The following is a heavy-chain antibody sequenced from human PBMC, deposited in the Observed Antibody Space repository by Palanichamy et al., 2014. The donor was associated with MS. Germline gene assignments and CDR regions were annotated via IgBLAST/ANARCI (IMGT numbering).Heavy chain of an antibody. V-gene: IGHV3-74*01. Sequence: EVQLVESGGGLVXPGGSLRLSCAASGFTFSSSWMHWVRQAPRKGLVWVSRINSDGRDTRYADSVKGRFTISRENAKNTLHLQMNSVRAEDTAVYYCARGGNGGSFDYWGQGTPVTVSS. D-gene: IGHD1-1*01. CDR3: ARGGNGGSFDY. CDR1: GFTFSSSW. CDR2: INSDGRDT. J-gene: IGHJ4*02.